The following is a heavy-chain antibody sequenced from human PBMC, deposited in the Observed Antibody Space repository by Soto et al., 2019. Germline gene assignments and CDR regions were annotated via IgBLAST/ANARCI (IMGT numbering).Heavy chain of an antibody. CDR3: AMDYGDRPEYFKH. CDR2: ISPLKGRT. Sequence: QVQLVQSGPDLKRPGASMKVSCKASGYTFTSYGISWVRQAPGQGLEWMAWISPLKGRTQYSQKAQGRVTLSTDTSSNTAYTEMTTLRVDDTAVYYCAMDYGDRPEYFKHWGQGTLVTFS. CDR1: GYTFTSYG. D-gene: IGHD4-17*01. J-gene: IGHJ1*01. V-gene: IGHV1-18*04.